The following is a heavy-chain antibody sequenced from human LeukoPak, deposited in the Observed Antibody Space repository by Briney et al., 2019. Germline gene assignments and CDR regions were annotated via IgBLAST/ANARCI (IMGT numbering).Heavy chain of an antibody. Sequence: GASVKVSCKSSGYTFTGYYMHWVGQAPGQGLDWMGWINPNSGGTNYEQKFQGRVTMTRDTSISTAYMELSRLRSDDTAVYYCARCGHSSGWYPWHYGYYYMDVWGKGTTVTVSS. D-gene: IGHD6-19*01. V-gene: IGHV1-2*02. CDR2: INPNSGGT. J-gene: IGHJ6*03. CDR3: ARCGHSSGWYPWHYGYYYMDV. CDR1: GYTFTGYY.